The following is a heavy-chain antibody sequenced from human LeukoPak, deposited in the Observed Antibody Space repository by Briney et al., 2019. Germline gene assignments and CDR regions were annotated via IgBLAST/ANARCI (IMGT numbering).Heavy chain of an antibody. J-gene: IGHJ6*02. CDR2: TYYRSKWYN. D-gene: IGHD3-10*01. CDR3: AREGGSGSYDAFYGYYYGMDV. Sequence: SQTLSLTCAISGDSVSSNSAAWNWIRQSPSRGLEWLGRTYYRSKWYNDYAVSVKSRITINPDTSKNQFSLQLNSVTPEDTAVYHCAREGGSGSYDAFYGYYYGMDVWGQGTTVTVSS. V-gene: IGHV6-1*01. CDR1: GDSVSSNSAA.